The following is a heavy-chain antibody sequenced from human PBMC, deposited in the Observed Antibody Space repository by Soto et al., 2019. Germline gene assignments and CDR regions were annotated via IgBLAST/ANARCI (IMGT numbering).Heavy chain of an antibody. V-gene: IGHV4-59*01. CDR1: WGSIVDFD. Sequence: PSGILSLPRTVSWGSIVDFDGRWILQPPGKGLEWIGYIYYSGSTNYNPSLKSRVTISVDTSKNQFSLKLSSVTAADTAVYYCARPHGGSSGWDNWFDPWGQGTLVTVSS. J-gene: IGHJ5*02. CDR2: IYYSGST. CDR3: ARPHGGSSGWDNWFDP. D-gene: IGHD6-25*01.